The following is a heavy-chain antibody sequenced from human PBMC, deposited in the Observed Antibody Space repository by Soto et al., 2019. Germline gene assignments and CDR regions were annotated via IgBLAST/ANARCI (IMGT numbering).Heavy chain of an antibody. CDR3: ASKPSDYGDYGWFDP. CDR1: GGTFSSYA. J-gene: IGHJ5*02. V-gene: IGHV1-69*01. D-gene: IGHD4-17*01. Sequence: QVQLVQSGAEVKKPGSSVKVSCKASGGTFSSYAISWVRQAPGQGLEWMGGIIPIFGTANYAQKFQGRVTITADESTSTAYMELSGLRSEDTAVYYCASKPSDYGDYGWFDPWGQGTLVTVSS. CDR2: IIPIFGTA.